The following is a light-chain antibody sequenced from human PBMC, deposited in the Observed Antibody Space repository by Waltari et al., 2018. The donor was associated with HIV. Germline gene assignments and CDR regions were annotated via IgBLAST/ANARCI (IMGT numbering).Light chain of an antibody. CDR1: QSVLYNSINKNY. J-gene: IGKJ2*02. CDR2: WAS. CDR3: QQYHTSPGT. Sequence: ILMTQSPDSLAVPLGERATINCKSSQSVLYNSINKNYLAWYQQKPGQPPKLLIYWASTRESGVPDRFSGSGSGTDFTLTISSLQAEDVAVYYCQQYHTSPGTFGQGTKLEIK. V-gene: IGKV4-1*01.